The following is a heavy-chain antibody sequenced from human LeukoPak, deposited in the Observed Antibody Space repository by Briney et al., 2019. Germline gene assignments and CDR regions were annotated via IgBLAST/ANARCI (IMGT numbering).Heavy chain of an antibody. CDR2: IYDSGST. CDR1: GGSISSYY. V-gene: IGHV4-59*01. Sequence: PSETLSLTCSDSGGSISSYYWSWIRQPPGKGLEWIGYIYDSGSTNYNPSLKSRVTISVDTSKNQFSLKLSSVTAADTAVYYCARVGYSYGLRDWGQGTLVTVSS. CDR3: ARVGYSYGLRD. J-gene: IGHJ4*02. D-gene: IGHD5-18*01.